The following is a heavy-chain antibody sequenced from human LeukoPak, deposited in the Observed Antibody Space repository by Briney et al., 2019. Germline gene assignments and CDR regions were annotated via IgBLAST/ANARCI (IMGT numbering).Heavy chain of an antibody. D-gene: IGHD5-18*01. Sequence: PPETLSLTCTVSGGSISSYYWSWIRQPPGKGLEWIGYIYYLGSTNYNPSLKSRVTISVDTSKNQFSLKLSSVTAADTAVYYCARQMDTAMVTGHYYYYMDVWGKGTTVTGTS. J-gene: IGHJ6*03. CDR2: IYYLGST. CDR3: ARQMDTAMVTGHYYYYMDV. CDR1: GGSISSYY. V-gene: IGHV4-59*08.